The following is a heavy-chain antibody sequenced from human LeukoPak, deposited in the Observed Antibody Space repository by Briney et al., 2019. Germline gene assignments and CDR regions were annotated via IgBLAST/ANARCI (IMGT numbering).Heavy chain of an antibody. J-gene: IGHJ4*02. CDR3: ARIGGSYYVGYFDY. CDR1: GGSISSSSHY. CDR2: IYYSGST. V-gene: IGHV4-39*07. Sequence: PSETLSLTCTVSGGSISSSSHYWGWIRQPPGKGLEWIGSIYYSGSTYYNPSLKSRVTISVDTSKNQFSLKLSSVTAADTAVYYCARIGGSYYVGYFDYWGQGTLVTVSS. D-gene: IGHD1-26*01.